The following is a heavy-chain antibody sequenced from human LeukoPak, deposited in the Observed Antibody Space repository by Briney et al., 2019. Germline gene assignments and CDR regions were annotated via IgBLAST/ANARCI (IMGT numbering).Heavy chain of an antibody. D-gene: IGHD5-18*01. V-gene: IGHV1-2*02. J-gene: IGHJ4*02. CDR2: INPNSGGT. CDR3: ARGADTAMVIDY. CDR1: GYTFTGYY. Sequence: ASVKVSCKASGYTFTGYYMHWVRQAPGQGLERMGWINPNSGGTNYAQKFQGRVTMTRDASISTAYMELSRLRSDDTAVYYCARGADTAMVIDYWGQGTLVTVSS.